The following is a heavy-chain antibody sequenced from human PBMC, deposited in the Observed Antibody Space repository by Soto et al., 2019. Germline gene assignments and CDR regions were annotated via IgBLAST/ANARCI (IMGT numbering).Heavy chain of an antibody. CDR3: ARGARIAARQKTGLHX. CDR2: INHSGST. J-gene: IGHJ5*02. D-gene: IGHD6-6*01. V-gene: IGHV4-34*01. Sequence: SEPLSLTCAVYGGSFSGCYWSWIRQPPGKGLEWILEINHSGSTNYNPSLKSRVAISVDTSKKQFSLKLSSVTAADTAVYYCARGARIAARQKTGLHXWGQATLLTVSX. CDR1: GGSFSGCY.